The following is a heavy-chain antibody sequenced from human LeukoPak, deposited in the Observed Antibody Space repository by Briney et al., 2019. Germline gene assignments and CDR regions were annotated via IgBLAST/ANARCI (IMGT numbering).Heavy chain of an antibody. J-gene: IGHJ4*02. CDR3: ARQREGSSSSDY. V-gene: IGHV3-30*02. Sequence: GGSLRLSCAVSGFTFSSYGMHWVRQAPGKGLEWVAFIRYDGSNKYYADSVKGRFTISRDNSKNTLYLQMNSLRAEDTAVYYCARQREGSSSSDYWGQGTLVTVSS. CDR1: GFTFSSYG. CDR2: IRYDGSNK. D-gene: IGHD6-13*01.